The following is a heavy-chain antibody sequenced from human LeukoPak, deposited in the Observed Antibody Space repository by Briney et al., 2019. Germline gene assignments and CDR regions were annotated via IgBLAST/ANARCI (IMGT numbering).Heavy chain of an antibody. V-gene: IGHV3-15*01. CDR3: TTVEYGAFYI. CDR2: VKSKSDGGTT. Sequence: PGGSLRLSCAASGFTFSSYSMNWVRQAPGRGLEWVGRVKSKSDGGTTDYAAPVKGRFTISRDDSKNTLYLQMNSLKTEDTAVYYCTTVEYGAFYIWGQGTMVTVSS. D-gene: IGHD2/OR15-2a*01. J-gene: IGHJ3*02. CDR1: GFTFSSYS.